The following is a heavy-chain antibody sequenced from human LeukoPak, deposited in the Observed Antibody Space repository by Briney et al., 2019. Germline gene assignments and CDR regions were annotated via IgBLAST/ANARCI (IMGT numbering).Heavy chain of an antibody. CDR1: GLTFSSYA. D-gene: IGHD6-6*01. Sequence: GGSLRLSCAASGLTFSSYAMSWARHDPGKGLEWLSAFSGSGGSTYYEDTVKGRFTISRDNSKNTLYLQINSLRAEDTAVYSCAKAPSTRYSSSANWSDHCGQGTLVTVSS. CDR2: FSGSGGST. V-gene: IGHV3-23*01. J-gene: IGHJ5*02. CDR3: AKAPSTRYSSSANWSDH.